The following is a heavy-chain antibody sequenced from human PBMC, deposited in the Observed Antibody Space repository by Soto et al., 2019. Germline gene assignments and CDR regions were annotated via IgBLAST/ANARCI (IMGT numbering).Heavy chain of an antibody. D-gene: IGHD2-15*01. CDR1: GFTFSSYE. CDR3: ARDHNGGYYSYGMDV. Sequence: GGSLRLSCAASGFTFSSYEMNWVRQAPGKGLEWVSYISSSGSTIYYADSVKGRFTISRDNAKNSLYLQMNSLGAEDTAVYYCARDHNGGYYSYGMDVWGQGTTVTVSS. V-gene: IGHV3-48*03. CDR2: ISSSGSTI. J-gene: IGHJ6*02.